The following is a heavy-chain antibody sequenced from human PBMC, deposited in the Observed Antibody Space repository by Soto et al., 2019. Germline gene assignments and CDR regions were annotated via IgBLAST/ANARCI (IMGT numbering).Heavy chain of an antibody. CDR2: ISSSSSYI. Sequence: GGSLRLSCAASGFTFSSYSMNWVRQAPGKGLEWVSSISSSSSYIYYADSVKGRFTISRDNAKNSLYLQMNSLRAEDTAVYYCASATMVRGVIPSQTYYYYYGMDVWGQGTTVTAP. J-gene: IGHJ6*02. D-gene: IGHD3-10*01. CDR1: GFTFSSYS. V-gene: IGHV3-21*01. CDR3: ASATMVRGVIPSQTYYYYYGMDV.